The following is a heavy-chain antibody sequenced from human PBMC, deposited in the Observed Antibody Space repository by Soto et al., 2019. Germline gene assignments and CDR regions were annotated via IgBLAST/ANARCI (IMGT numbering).Heavy chain of an antibody. CDR3: ASITRVVVAATRSGYYYGMDV. J-gene: IGHJ6*02. Sequence: SETLSLTCTVSGCSISSSSYYWGWIRQPPGKGLEWIGSIYYSGSTYYNPSLKSRVTISVDTSKNQFSLKLSSVSAADTAVYYCASITRVVVAATRSGYYYGMDVWGQGTTVTVSS. D-gene: IGHD2-15*01. CDR2: IYYSGST. V-gene: IGHV4-39*01. CDR1: GCSISSSSYY.